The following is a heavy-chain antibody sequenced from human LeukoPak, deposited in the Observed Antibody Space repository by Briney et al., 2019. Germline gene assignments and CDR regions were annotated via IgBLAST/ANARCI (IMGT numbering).Heavy chain of an antibody. V-gene: IGHV4-59*01. CDR2: VDHTGTT. CDR3: ARGRVSSSTWYSTYYYFFYMDF. J-gene: IGHJ6*03. D-gene: IGHD4-11*01. CDR1: DDSITMYY. Sequence: SETLSLTCTVSDDSITMYYWTWIRQPPGKGLEWIGYVDHTGTTKFNPSLNGRVSISRDTSKNFFSLRLRSVTAADTAVYFCARGRVSSSTWYSTYYYFFYMDFWGKGTTVTVSS.